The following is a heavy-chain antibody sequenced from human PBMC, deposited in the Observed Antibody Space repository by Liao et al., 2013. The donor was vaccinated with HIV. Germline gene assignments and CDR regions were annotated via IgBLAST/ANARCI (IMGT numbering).Heavy chain of an antibody. CDR2: IYTSGSI. V-gene: IGHV4-4*07. J-gene: IGHJ3*02. Sequence: QVQLQESGPGLVKASETLSLTCNVSGGSISSYYWSWIRQPAGKALEWIGRIYTSGSINYNPSLKSRVTMSVDTSKNQFSXKLSSVTAADTAVYYCARDPPXRVSWFDAFDIWGQGTMVTVSS. D-gene: IGHD6-13*01. CDR1: GGSISSYY. CDR3: ARDPPXRVSWFDAFDI.